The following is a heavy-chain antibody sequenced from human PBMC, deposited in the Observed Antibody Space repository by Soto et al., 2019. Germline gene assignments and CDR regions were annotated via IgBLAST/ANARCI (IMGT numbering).Heavy chain of an antibody. J-gene: IGHJ4*02. Sequence: SETLSLTCTVSGGSVISGSYYWIWIRQPPGKGLEWIGYIYYSGSTNYNPSLKSRVTISVDTSKNQFSLKLSSVTAADTAVYYCARDSPASSGWTYYFDYWGQGTLVTVSS. CDR2: IYYSGST. D-gene: IGHD6-19*01. CDR1: GGSVISGSYY. CDR3: ARDSPASSGWTYYFDY. V-gene: IGHV4-61*01.